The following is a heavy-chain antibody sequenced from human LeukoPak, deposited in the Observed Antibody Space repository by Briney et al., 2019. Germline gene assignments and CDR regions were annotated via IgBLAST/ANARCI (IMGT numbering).Heavy chain of an antibody. CDR3: ARRLGYCSSTSCSSFDY. Sequence: ASVKVSCKASGYTSTSYGISWVRHAPGQGLEWRGWISAYNGNTNYAQKLQGRVTMTTDTSTSTAYMELRSLRSDDTAVYYCARRLGYCSSTSCSSFDYWGQGTLVTVSS. J-gene: IGHJ4*02. CDR2: ISAYNGNT. V-gene: IGHV1-18*01. D-gene: IGHD2-2*01. CDR1: GYTSTSYG.